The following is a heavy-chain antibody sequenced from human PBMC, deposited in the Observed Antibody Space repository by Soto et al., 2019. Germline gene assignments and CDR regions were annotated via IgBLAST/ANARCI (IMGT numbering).Heavy chain of an antibody. D-gene: IGHD3-22*01. CDR1: GFTFSSYA. Sequence: PGGSLRLSCAASGFTFSSYAMHWVRRAPGKGLEWVAVISYDGSNKYYADSVKGRFTISRDNSKNTLYLQMNSLRAEDTAVYYCARKAYDSSGYQYYFDYWGQGTLVTVSS. CDR2: ISYDGSNK. V-gene: IGHV3-30-3*01. CDR3: ARKAYDSSGYQYYFDY. J-gene: IGHJ4*02.